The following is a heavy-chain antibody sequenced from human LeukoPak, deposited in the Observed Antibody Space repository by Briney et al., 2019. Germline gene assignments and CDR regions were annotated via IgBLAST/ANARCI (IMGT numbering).Heavy chain of an antibody. J-gene: IGHJ4*02. CDR2: IIPMFGTA. V-gene: IGHV1-69*01. Sequence: ASVKVSCKTSGDTFSSYPISWVRQAPGQGLEWMGGIIPMFGTANYAQKFQGRVTITADESTTTVFMELSSLTSDDTAVYYCARGFGSIIGSEFWGQGTLSPSPQ. D-gene: IGHD3-3*01. CDR1: GDTFSSYP. CDR3: ARGFGSIIGSEF.